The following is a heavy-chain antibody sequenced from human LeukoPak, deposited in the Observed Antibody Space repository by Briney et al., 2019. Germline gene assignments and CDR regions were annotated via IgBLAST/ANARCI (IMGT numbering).Heavy chain of an antibody. CDR3: ARGDKFSGDY. CDR1: GFTFITYW. V-gene: IGHV3-7*04. Sequence: GGSLRLSCAASGFTFITYWMSWVRQAPGKGLEWVANIHRDGNEKYYVDSVKGRFTISRDNAKNSLYLQMNSLRAEDTAVYYCARGDKFSGDYWGQGTLVTVSS. J-gene: IGHJ4*02. D-gene: IGHD2-15*01. CDR2: IHRDGNEK.